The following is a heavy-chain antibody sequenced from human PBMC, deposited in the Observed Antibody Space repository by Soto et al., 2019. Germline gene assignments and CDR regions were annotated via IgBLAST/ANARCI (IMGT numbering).Heavy chain of an antibody. Sequence: VQLVQSGAEVKKPGASVKVSCKASGYTFTGYYMHWVRQAPGQGLEWMGWINPNSGGTNYAQKFQGWVTMTRDTSISTAYMELSRLRSDDTAVYYCARELHYCSGGSCSYAFDIWGQGTMVTVSS. CDR2: INPNSGGT. D-gene: IGHD2-15*01. CDR1: GYTFTGYY. J-gene: IGHJ3*02. V-gene: IGHV1-2*04. CDR3: ARELHYCSGGSCSYAFDI.